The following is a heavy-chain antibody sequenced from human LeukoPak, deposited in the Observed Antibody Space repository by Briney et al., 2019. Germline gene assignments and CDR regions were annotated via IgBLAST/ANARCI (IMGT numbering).Heavy chain of an antibody. V-gene: IGHV3-53*01. D-gene: IGHD3-3*01. CDR2: IYSGGST. CDR1: GFTVSSNY. CDR3: ASSYYDFWSGYYYYGMDV. Sequence: PGRSLRLSCAASGFTVSSNYMSWVRQAPGKGLEWVSVIYSGGSTYYADSVKGRFTISRDNSKNTLYLQMNSLRAEDTAVYYCASSYYDFWSGYYYYGMDVWGQGTTVTVSS. J-gene: IGHJ6*02.